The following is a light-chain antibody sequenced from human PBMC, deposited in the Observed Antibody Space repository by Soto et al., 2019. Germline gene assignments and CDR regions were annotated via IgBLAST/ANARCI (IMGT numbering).Light chain of an antibody. CDR2: EVS. J-gene: IGLJ3*02. Sequence: QSVLTQPASVSGSPGQSITISCTGSSSDVGGHNYVCWYQQHPGKAPKLMIFEVSSRPSGVSNRFSGSKSGNTASLTISGLQAEDEATYYCSSYTGSSSFEVFGGGTQL. CDR1: SSDVGGHNY. V-gene: IGLV2-14*01. CDR3: SSYTGSSSFEV.